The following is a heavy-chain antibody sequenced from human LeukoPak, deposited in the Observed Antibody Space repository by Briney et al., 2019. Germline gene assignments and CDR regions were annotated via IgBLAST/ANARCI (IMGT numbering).Heavy chain of an antibody. CDR3: ARENGFDY. J-gene: IGHJ4*02. Sequence: PGRSLRLSCAASGFTFSSHAMHWVRQAPGKGLEWVAAIPYDGSNKYYADSVKGRFTISRDNSKNTLYLQMNSLRAEDTAVYYCARENGFDYWGQGTLVTVSS. CDR1: GFTFSSHA. D-gene: IGHD2-8*01. CDR2: IPYDGSNK. V-gene: IGHV3-30*04.